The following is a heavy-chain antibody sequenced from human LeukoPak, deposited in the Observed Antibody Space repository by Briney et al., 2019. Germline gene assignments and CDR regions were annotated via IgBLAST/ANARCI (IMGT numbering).Heavy chain of an antibody. CDR1: GFTFSSYA. V-gene: IGHV3-33*08. CDR3: VRDSVSRYCDY. CDR2: IWYDGSDK. Sequence: GGSLRLSCAASGFTFSSYAMHWVRQAPGKGLEWVAVIWYDGSDKYYADSVTGRFTISRDNSKNTLQLQMNSLRAEDTAVYYCVRDSVSRYCDYWGQGIRVTVSS. D-gene: IGHD2-2*01. J-gene: IGHJ4*02.